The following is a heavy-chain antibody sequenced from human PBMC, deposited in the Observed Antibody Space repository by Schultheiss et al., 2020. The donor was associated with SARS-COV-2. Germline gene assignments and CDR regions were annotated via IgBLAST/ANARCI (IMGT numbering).Heavy chain of an antibody. Sequence: SETLSLTCTVSGGSISSSSYYWGWIRQPPGKGLEWIGSIYYSGSTYYNPSLKSRVTMSVDTSKNQFSLKLSSVTAADTAVYYCASSHSGSYYLLDYWGQGTLVTVSS. D-gene: IGHD1-26*01. J-gene: IGHJ4*02. CDR1: GGSISSSSYY. CDR3: ASSHSGSYYLLDY. CDR2: IYYSGST. V-gene: IGHV4-39*07.